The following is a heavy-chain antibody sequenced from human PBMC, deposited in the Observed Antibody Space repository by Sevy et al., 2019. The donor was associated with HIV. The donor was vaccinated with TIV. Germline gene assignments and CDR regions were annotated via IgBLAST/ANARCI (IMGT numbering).Heavy chain of an antibody. CDR2: IYTSGRT. V-gene: IGHV4-4*07. CDR3: ASLDGA. Sequence: SETLSLTCTVSSGSISSYYYNWIRQPAGKGLEWIGRIYTSGRTTYNPSLKSRVTMSIDTSKNQFSLNVRSVTAADTAVYYCASLDGAWGQGTLVTVSS. CDR1: SGSISSYY. D-gene: IGHD3-3*01. J-gene: IGHJ5*02.